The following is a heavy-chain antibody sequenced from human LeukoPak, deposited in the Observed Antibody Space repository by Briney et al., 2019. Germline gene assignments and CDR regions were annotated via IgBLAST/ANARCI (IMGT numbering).Heavy chain of an antibody. Sequence: GGSLRLSCAASGFTFSRYWMSWVRQAPGKGLEWVANIKEDGSEKYYVDSVKGRFTISRDNAKNSLYLQMNSLRAEDTAVYYCARHLRYCSGGSCHFFGAIDYWGQGTLVTVSS. CDR2: IKEDGSEK. D-gene: IGHD2-15*01. CDR3: ARHLRYCSGGSCHFFGAIDY. CDR1: GFTFSRYW. J-gene: IGHJ4*02. V-gene: IGHV3-7*01.